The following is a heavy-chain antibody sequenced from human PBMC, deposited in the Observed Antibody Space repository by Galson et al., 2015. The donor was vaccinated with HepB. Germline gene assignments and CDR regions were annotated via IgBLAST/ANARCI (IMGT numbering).Heavy chain of an antibody. J-gene: IGHJ4*02. CDR1: GGSFSGYY. CDR3: ASGPKFYGSGSFNDPFDN. V-gene: IGHV4-34*01. CDR2: INHSGST. D-gene: IGHD3-10*01. Sequence: SETLSLTCAVYGGSFSGYYWSWIRQPPGKGLEWIGEINHSGSTNYNPSLKSRVTISVDTSKNQFSLKLSSVTAADTAVYYCASGPKFYGSGSFNDPFDNWGQGTLVTVSS.